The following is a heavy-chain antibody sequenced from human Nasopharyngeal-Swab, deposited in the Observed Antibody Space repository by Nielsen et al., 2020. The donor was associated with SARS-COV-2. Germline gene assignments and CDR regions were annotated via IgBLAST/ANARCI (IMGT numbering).Heavy chain of an antibody. CDR2: ISSSSISI. J-gene: IGHJ4*02. CDR3: ARARRGIAGTYFDY. Sequence: WICQPPGQGLEWISYISSSSISIYYADSVKGRFTISRDNAKNSLYLQMNSLRAEDTAVYYCARARRGIAGTYFDYWGQGTLVTVSS. V-gene: IGHV3-11*01. D-gene: IGHD6-13*01.